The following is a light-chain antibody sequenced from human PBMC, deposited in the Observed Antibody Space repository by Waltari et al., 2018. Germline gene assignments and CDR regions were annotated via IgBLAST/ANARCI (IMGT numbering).Light chain of an antibody. Sequence: QSPLTQPASVSGSPGQSITIPCTGTSSDIGFYKLVSWYQQYPGNAPKVMINELTKRPSVVSNRFSCSKSGNTASVTISGLQAEDEADYYCFSYAGTSSGVFGTGTKVTVL. CDR2: ELT. CDR3: FSYAGTSSGV. CDR1: SSDIGFYKL. J-gene: IGLJ1*01. V-gene: IGLV2-23*02.